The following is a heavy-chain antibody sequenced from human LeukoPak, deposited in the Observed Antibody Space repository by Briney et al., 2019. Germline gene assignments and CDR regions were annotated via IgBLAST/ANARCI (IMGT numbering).Heavy chain of an antibody. CDR1: GGSISSYY. Sequence: SETLSLTCTVSGGSISSYYWSRIRQPPGKGLEWIGEINHSGSTNYNPSLKSRVTISVDTSKSQFSLKLSSVTAADTAVYYCARATFDYGDYWFDPWGQGTLVTVSP. D-gene: IGHD4-17*01. CDR2: INHSGST. J-gene: IGHJ5*02. CDR3: ARATFDYGDYWFDP. V-gene: IGHV4-34*01.